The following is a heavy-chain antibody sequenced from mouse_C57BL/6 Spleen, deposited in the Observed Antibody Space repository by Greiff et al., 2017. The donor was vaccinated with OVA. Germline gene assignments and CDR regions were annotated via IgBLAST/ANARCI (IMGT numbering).Heavy chain of an antibody. V-gene: IGHV1-59*01. Sequence: QVQLQQPGAELVRPGPSVKLSCKASGYTFTSYWMHWVKQRPGQGLEWIGVIDPSDSYTNYNQKFKGKATLTVDTSSSTAYMQLSSLTSEDSAVYYCARRRYFDVWGTGTTVTVSS. J-gene: IGHJ1*03. CDR3: ARRRYFDV. CDR1: GYTFTSYW. CDR2: IDPSDSYT.